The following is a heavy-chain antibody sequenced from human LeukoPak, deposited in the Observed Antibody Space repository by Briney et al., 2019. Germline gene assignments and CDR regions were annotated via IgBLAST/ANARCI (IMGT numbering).Heavy chain of an antibody. CDR1: GFTFSNYE. CDR2: ISSSGSTI. V-gene: IGHV3-48*03. J-gene: IGHJ5*02. D-gene: IGHD3-10*01. Sequence: GRSLRLSCAASGFTFSNYEMNWVRQAPGKGLEWVSYISSSGSTIYYADSVKGRFTISRDNAKNSLYLQMNSLRAEDTAVYYCARFYYYGSRNPRGWFDPWGQGTLVTVSS. CDR3: ARFYYYGSRNPRGWFDP.